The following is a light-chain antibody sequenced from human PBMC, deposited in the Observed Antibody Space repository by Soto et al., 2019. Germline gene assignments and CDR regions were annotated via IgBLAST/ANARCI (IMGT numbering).Light chain of an antibody. CDR2: AAS. CDR3: QKYNSAPPT. V-gene: IGKV1-27*01. CDR1: LGISNY. Sequence: DIQMTQSPSSLSASVGDRVTITCRASLGISNYLAWYQQKPGKSPKLLIYAASTLQSGVPSRFSGSGSRTDFTLTISSLQPEDVETYYCQKYNSAPPTFGQGTKVDI. J-gene: IGKJ1*01.